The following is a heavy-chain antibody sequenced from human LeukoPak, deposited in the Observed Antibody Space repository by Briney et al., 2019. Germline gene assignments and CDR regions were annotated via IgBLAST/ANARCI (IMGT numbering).Heavy chain of an antibody. D-gene: IGHD1-26*01. CDR3: ASDNEGGSYGY. V-gene: IGHV1-2*02. CDR2: INTNSGGT. J-gene: IGHJ4*02. CDR1: GYTFTGYY. Sequence: GASVKVSCKASGYTFTGYYMHWVRQAPGEGLEGIGWINTNSGGTNYAQKFQGRVTMTRDTSISTAYMELSRLRSDDTAVYYCASDNEGGSYGYWGQGTLVTVSS.